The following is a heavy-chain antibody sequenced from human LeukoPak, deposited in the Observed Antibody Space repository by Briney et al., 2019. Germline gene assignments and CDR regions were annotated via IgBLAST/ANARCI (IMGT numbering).Heavy chain of an antibody. CDR1: GFTFGIYA. CDR2: ISGGGGIT. Sequence: GGSLRLSCAASGFTFGIYAMTWVRQAPGKGLEWVSSISGGGGITNYADSVKGRFTISRDNSKYTLFLQMNSLRAEDTAVYYCAKYGVDCSSTSCYPLYYMDVWGKGTTVTVSS. J-gene: IGHJ6*03. V-gene: IGHV3-23*01. CDR3: AKYGVDCSSTSCYPLYYMDV. D-gene: IGHD2-2*01.